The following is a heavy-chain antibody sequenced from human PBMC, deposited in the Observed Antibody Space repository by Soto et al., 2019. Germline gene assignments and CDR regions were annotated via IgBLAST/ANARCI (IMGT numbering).Heavy chain of an antibody. Sequence: GASVKVSCKASGYTFTSYGISWVRQAPGQGLEWMGWISAYNGNTNYAQKLQGRVTMTTDTSTSTAYMELRSLRSDDTAVYYCATGYQLLYRDAFDIWGQGTMVTVSS. CDR2: ISAYNGNT. J-gene: IGHJ3*02. V-gene: IGHV1-18*04. CDR1: GYTFTSYG. CDR3: ATGYQLLYRDAFDI. D-gene: IGHD2-2*02.